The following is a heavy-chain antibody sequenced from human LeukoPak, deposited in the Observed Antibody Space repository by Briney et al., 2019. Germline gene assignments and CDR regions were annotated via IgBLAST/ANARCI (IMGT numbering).Heavy chain of an antibody. CDR1: GFTFSSYG. D-gene: IGHD3-22*01. J-gene: IGHJ3*02. CDR2: MSYDGSNK. Sequence: GGSLRLSCAASGFTFSSYGIHWVRQAPGKGLEWVAVMSYDGSNKFYADSVTGRFTLSRDNSKSTLYLQMNSLRAEDTAVYYCAAGLVVITTHDGFDIWGQGTMVTVSS. CDR3: AAGLVVITTHDGFDI. V-gene: IGHV3-30*03.